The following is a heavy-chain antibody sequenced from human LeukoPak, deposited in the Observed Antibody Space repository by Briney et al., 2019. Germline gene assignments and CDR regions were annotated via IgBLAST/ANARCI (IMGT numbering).Heavy chain of an antibody. J-gene: IGHJ4*02. V-gene: IGHV3-7*03. CDR1: GFPFSSYS. D-gene: IGHD2-21*01. Sequence: PGGSLRLSCAASGFPFSSYSMTWVRQAPGKGLEWVANIKPDGTTKFYVDSVKGRFTISRDNALNLLYLQMNSLGAEDTAIYYCARSIPYGTTRYGRSDYWGQGTLVTVSS. CDR2: IKPDGTTK. CDR3: ARSIPYGTTRYGRSDY.